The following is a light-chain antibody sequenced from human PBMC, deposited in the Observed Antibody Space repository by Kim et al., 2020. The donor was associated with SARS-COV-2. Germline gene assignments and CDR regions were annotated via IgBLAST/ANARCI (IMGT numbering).Light chain of an antibody. Sequence: GQTVTISCSGSSSNIGSNNVNWYQQFPGTAPKLVMYATNERPSGVPDRFSGSKSGTSASLAISGLQSEDEADYHCAAWDDSLHGPVFGGGTQLTVL. CDR3: AAWDDSLHGPV. CDR2: ATN. V-gene: IGLV1-44*01. CDR1: SSNIGSNN. J-gene: IGLJ3*02.